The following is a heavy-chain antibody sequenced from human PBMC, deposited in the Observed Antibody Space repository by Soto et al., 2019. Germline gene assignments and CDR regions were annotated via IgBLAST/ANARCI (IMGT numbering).Heavy chain of an antibody. D-gene: IGHD1-1*01. Sequence: QVQLVQSGAEVKKPGASVKVSCKAPRYIFTAYFLHFVRQAPGQGLERMGWINPNNGATYYGLSFQGRVTMTRDTSISTAYMKLSSLRSDDKAVYDCASHDQGARVDTWGPGTLVIVSS. J-gene: IGHJ5*02. CDR3: ASHDQGARVDT. V-gene: IGHV1-2*02. CDR2: INPNNGAT. CDR1: RYIFTAYF.